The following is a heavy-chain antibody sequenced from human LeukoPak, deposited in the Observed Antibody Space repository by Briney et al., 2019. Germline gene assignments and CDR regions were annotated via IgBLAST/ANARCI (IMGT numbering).Heavy chain of an antibody. CDR1: GFPFSIYE. CDR3: ALLAVASDFDY. V-gene: IGHV3-48*03. J-gene: IGHJ4*02. D-gene: IGHD6-19*01. CDR2: IGSSGTAI. Sequence: PGGSLRLSCAVSGFPFSIYEMNWVRQAPGKGLEWVSNIGSSGTAIYYADSVKGRFSISRDNAKNSLYLQMNSLRVEDTAVYYCALLAVASDFDYWGQGALVTVSS.